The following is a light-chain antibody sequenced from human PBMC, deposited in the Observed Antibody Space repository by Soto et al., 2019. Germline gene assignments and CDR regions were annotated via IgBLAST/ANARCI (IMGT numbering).Light chain of an antibody. CDR2: GNS. V-gene: IGLV1-40*01. Sequence: SVLTQPPSVSGAQGQRVTIFCTESSSNIGAGYDVHWYQQLPGTAPKLLIYGNSNRPSGVPDRFSGSKSGTSASLAITGLQAEDEADYYCQSYDSSLSGYVFGTGTKVTVL. CDR1: SSNIGAGYD. J-gene: IGLJ1*01. CDR3: QSYDSSLSGYV.